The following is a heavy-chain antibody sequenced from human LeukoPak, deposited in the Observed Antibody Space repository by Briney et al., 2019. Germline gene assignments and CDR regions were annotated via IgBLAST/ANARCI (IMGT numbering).Heavy chain of an antibody. J-gene: IGHJ5*02. CDR1: GYTFTSYG. V-gene: IGHV1-18*01. D-gene: IGHD3-9*01. CDR2: ISAYNGNT. CDR3: ARRTTDYDILAGYYSDWVDP. Sequence: EASVKVSCKASGYTFTSYGISWVRQAPGQGLEWMGWISAYNGNTNYAQKLQGRVTMTTDTSTSTAYMELRSLRSDDTAVYYGARRTTDYDILAGYYSDWVDPCGQGTLVTVSS.